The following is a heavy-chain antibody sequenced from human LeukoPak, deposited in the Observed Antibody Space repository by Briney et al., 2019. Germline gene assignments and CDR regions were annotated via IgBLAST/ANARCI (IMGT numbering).Heavy chain of an antibody. D-gene: IGHD3-22*01. CDR3: AGVNLDSSGYYHYYFDY. CDR2: ISSSSSYI. J-gene: IGHJ4*02. Sequence: GGSLRLSCAASGFTFSSYSMNWVRQAPGKGLEWVSSISSSSSYIYYADSVKGRFTISRDNAKNSLYLQMNSLRAEDTAVYYCAGVNLDSSGYYHYYFDYWGQGTLVTVSS. CDR1: GFTFSSYS. V-gene: IGHV3-21*01.